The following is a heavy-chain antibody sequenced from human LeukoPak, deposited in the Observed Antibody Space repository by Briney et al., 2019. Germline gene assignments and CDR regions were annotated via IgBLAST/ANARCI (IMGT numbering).Heavy chain of an antibody. D-gene: IGHD3-10*01. CDR3: AREAVRGVPFPLGEY. J-gene: IGHJ4*02. CDR1: GFTFSSYG. V-gene: IGHV3-33*01. CDR2: ICYDGSNK. Sequence: GGSLRLSCAASGFTFSSYGMHWVRQPAGKGLEWVAVICYDGSNKYYADSVKGRFTIYRENSKNTVYLQMNSLRAEDTAVYYCAREAVRGVPFPLGEYWGQGTLVTVSS.